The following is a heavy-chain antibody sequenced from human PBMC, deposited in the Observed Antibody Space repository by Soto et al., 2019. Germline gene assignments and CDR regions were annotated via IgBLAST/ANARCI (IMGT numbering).Heavy chain of an antibody. CDR1: GGSFSDYY. CDR2: IYYSGST. Sequence: PSETLSLTSAVYGGSFSDYYWSWIRKPPGEGLEWIGYIYYSGSTNYNPSLKSRVTISVDTSKNQFSLKLSSVTAADTSVYYCARLKYCSSTSCSDYWGQGTLVTVSS. D-gene: IGHD2-2*01. CDR3: ARLKYCSSTSCSDY. V-gene: IGHV4-59*08. J-gene: IGHJ4*02.